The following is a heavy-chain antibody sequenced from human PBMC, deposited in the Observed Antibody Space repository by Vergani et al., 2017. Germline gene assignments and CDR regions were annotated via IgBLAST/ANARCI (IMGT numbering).Heavy chain of an antibody. D-gene: IGHD6-6*01. Sequence: QVQLVQSGAEVKKPGASVKVSCKASGGTFSSYAISWVRQAPGQGLEWMGRIIPILGIANYAQKFQGRVTITAAKSTSTAYMELSSLRSEDTAVYYCAREPRPNEHHFLAARQGVGWYFDLWGRGTLVTVSS. J-gene: IGHJ2*01. CDR1: GGTFSSYA. V-gene: IGHV1-69*04. CDR2: IIPILGIA. CDR3: AREPRPNEHHFLAARQGVGWYFDL.